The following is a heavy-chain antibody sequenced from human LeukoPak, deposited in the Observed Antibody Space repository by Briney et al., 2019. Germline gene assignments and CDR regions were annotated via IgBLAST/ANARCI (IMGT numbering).Heavy chain of an antibody. Sequence: GGSLRLSCAASGFTVSSNYMSWVRQAPGKGLEWVSVIYSGGSTYYADSVKGRFTISRDNSNNTLYLQMNSLRAEDTAVYYCARADTEGSSWYGAHAFDIWGQGTMVTVSS. D-gene: IGHD6-13*01. CDR3: ARADTEGSSWYGAHAFDI. J-gene: IGHJ3*02. V-gene: IGHV3-53*01. CDR2: IYSGGST. CDR1: GFTVSSNY.